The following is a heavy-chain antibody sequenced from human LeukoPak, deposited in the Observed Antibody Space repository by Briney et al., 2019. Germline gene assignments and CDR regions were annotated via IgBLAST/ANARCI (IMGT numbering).Heavy chain of an antibody. CDR1: GFTFSSYS. Sequence: GGSLRLSCAASGFTFSSYSMNWVRQAPGKGLEWVSYISSSSGTILYADSVKGRFTISRDNAKNSLYLQMNSLRAEDTAVYYCARGDYLGDSASPVDYWGQGTLVTVSS. CDR2: ISSSSGTI. V-gene: IGHV3-48*01. J-gene: IGHJ4*02. CDR3: ARGDYLGDSASPVDY. D-gene: IGHD2/OR15-2a*01.